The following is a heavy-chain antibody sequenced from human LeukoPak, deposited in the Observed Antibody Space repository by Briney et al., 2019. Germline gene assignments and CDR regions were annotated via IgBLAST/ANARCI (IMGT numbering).Heavy chain of an antibody. CDR2: IYYSGST. CDR3: ARYNNYGDLYYYYYMDV. V-gene: IGHV4-59*01. CDR1: GGSISSYY. D-gene: IGHD4-17*01. Sequence: SETLSLTCTVSGGSISSYYWSWIRQPPGKGLEWIGYIYYSGSTNYNPSLKSRVTISVDTSKNQFSLKLSSVTAADAAVYYCARYNNYGDLYYYYYMDVWGKGTTVTISS. J-gene: IGHJ6*03.